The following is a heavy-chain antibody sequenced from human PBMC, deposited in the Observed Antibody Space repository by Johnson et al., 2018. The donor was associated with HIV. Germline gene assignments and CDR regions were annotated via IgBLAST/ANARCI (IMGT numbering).Heavy chain of an antibody. CDR1: GFTFTSYG. V-gene: IGHV3-33*06. J-gene: IGHJ3*02. D-gene: IGHD6-13*01. CDR2: IWYDGSNK. CDR3: VKGIDSSSWYAFDI. Sequence: QMQLVESGGGVVQPGTSLRLSCAASGFTFTSYGLHWVRQAPGKGLVWVAVIWYDGSNKYYADSVKGRFTISRDNSKNTLYLQMNSLRAEDTAVYYCVKGIDSSSWYAFDIWGQGTMVTVSS.